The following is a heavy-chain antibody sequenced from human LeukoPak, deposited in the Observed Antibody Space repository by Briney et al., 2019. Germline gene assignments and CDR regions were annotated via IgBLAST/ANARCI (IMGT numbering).Heavy chain of an antibody. CDR1: DETFSSYY. D-gene: IGHD6-19*01. V-gene: IGHV4-34*01. CDR3: VRGREPYSSGWY. Sequence: SETLSLTCAGYDETFSSYYWSWIRQPPGKGLEWIGEINHSGSTNYNASFKSRVTISGDTSKNQFSLKLSSVTAADTAVYYCVRGREPYSSGWYWGQGTLVTVSS. J-gene: IGHJ4*02. CDR2: INHSGST.